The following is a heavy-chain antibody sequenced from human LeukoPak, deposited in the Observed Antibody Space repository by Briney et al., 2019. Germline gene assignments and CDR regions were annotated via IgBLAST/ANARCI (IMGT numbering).Heavy chain of an antibody. Sequence: QPGGSLRLSCAASGFTFSSYWMSWVRQAPGKGLEWVANMKYDGSEKYYVDSVKGRFTISRDNAKNSLYLQMNSLRAEDTAVYYCARDIEAAGLFLDYWGKETLVTVS. CDR3: ARDIEAAGLFLDY. J-gene: IGHJ4*02. CDR2: MKYDGSEK. V-gene: IGHV3-7*01. D-gene: IGHD6-13*01. CDR1: GFTFSSYW.